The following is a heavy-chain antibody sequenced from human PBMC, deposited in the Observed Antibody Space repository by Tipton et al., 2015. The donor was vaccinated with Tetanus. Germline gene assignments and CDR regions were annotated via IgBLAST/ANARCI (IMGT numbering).Heavy chain of an antibody. CDR1: GFTFSSYA. V-gene: IGHV3-23*01. CDR3: AKDTGVPYCSGGSCYSSVSWFFDP. CDR2: ISGSGGST. J-gene: IGHJ2*01. Sequence: SLRLSCAASGFTFSSYAMSWVRQAPGKGLEWVSAISGSGGSTYYADSVKGRFTISRDNSKNTLYLQMNSLRAEDTAVYYCAKDTGVPYCSGGSCYSSVSWFFDPFARATLVTVSS. D-gene: IGHD2-15*01.